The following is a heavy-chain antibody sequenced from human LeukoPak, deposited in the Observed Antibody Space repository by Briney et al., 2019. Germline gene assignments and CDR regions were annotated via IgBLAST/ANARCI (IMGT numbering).Heavy chain of an antibody. D-gene: IGHD2-2*01. CDR3: VREVAGNDTSWLHAFDI. Sequence: GGSLRLSCAASGFTCSSYAMNWVRQVPGKGLEWVSYISRYRNNVEYYSDAVRGRFTISRDDAKNSLYLQMHNLRVEDTAVYYCVREVAGNDTSWLHAFDIWGQGAMVTVSS. V-gene: IGHV3-48*04. CDR2: ISRYRNNVE. CDR1: GFTCSSYA. J-gene: IGHJ3*02.